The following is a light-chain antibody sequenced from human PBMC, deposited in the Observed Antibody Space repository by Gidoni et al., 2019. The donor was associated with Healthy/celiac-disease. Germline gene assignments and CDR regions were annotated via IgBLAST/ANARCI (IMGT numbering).Light chain of an antibody. J-gene: IGLJ3*02. CDR1: SGHSSYA. V-gene: IGLV4-69*01. Sequence: QLVLTQSPSASASLGAPVKLTCTLSSGHSSYAIAWHQQPPEKGPRYLMKLNSDRSHSKGAGIPDRFSGSSSGAERYLTISSLQSEDEADYYCQTWGTGIRVFGGGTKLTVL. CDR3: QTWGTGIRV. CDR2: LNSDRSH.